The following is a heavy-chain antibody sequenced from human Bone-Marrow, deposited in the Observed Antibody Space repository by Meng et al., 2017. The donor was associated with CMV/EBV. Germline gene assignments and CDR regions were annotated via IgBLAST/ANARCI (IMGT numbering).Heavy chain of an antibody. V-gene: IGHV4-59*01. CDR2: IYYSGST. CDR3: ARGNVLRFLEWLPSLDY. D-gene: IGHD3-3*01. Sequence: SETLSLTCTVSGGSISSYYWSWIRQPPGKGLEWIGYIYYSGSTNYNPSLKSRVTISVDTSKNQFSLKLSSVTAADTAVYYCARGNVLRFLEWLPSLDYWGQGKLVPVSS. CDR1: GGSISSYY. J-gene: IGHJ4*02.